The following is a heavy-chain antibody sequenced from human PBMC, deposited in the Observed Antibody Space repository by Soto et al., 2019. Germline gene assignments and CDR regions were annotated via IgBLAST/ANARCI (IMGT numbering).Heavy chain of an antibody. CDR2: ISSRGTYV. Sequence: GGSLRLSCAASGFTFSSFSMDWVRHAPGQGLEWVSSISSRGTYVYYADSVKGRFTVSKDNANNVLFLQMNSLRAEDTAVYYCARQVPYSSHRMDVWGQGTTVTGLL. J-gene: IGHJ6*02. CDR3: ARQVPYSSHRMDV. V-gene: IGHV3-21*06. CDR1: GFTFSSFS. D-gene: IGHD3-22*01.